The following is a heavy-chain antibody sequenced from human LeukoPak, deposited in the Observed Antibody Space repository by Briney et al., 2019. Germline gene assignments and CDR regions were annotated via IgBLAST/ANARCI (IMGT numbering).Heavy chain of an antibody. V-gene: IGHV3-30-3*01. J-gene: IGHJ4*02. CDR2: ISYDGSNK. CDR3: ARTVVVAAIDY. CDR1: GFTFSSYA. Sequence: GGSLRLSCAASGFTFSSYAMHWVRQAPGKGLEWVAVISYDGSNKYYADSVKGRFTISRDNSKNTLYLQMNSLRAEDTAVYYCARTVVVAAIDYWGQGTLVTVSS. D-gene: IGHD2-15*01.